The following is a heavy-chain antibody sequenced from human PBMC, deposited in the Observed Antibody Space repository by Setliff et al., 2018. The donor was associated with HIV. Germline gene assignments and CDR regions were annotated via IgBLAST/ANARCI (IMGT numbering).Heavy chain of an antibody. CDR3: MRGRSITIFGVAYFDF. Sequence: TLSLTCAVSGYSLSTAYYWGWIRQPPGKGLEWIGSVYHSGTTYYNPSLKSRVTISVDMSNNQFPLKVASVTAADTAVYYCMRGRSITIFGVAYFDFWGQGTQVTVSS. J-gene: IGHJ4*02. CDR2: VYHSGTT. V-gene: IGHV4-38-2*01. CDR1: GYSLSTAYY. D-gene: IGHD3-3*01.